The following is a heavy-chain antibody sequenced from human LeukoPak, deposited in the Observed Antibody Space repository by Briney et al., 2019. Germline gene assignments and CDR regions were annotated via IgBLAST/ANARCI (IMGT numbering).Heavy chain of an antibody. V-gene: IGHV1-58*02. CDR2: IVVGSGNT. CDR3: AAVAGWYEGAFDI. J-gene: IGHJ3*02. CDR1: GFTFTSSA. D-gene: IGHD2-15*01. Sequence: SVTVSCKASGFTFTSSAMQWVRQARGQRLEWIGWIVVGSGNTNYAQKFQERVTITRDMSTSTAYMELSSLRSEDTAVYYCAAVAGWYEGAFDIWGQGTMVTVSS.